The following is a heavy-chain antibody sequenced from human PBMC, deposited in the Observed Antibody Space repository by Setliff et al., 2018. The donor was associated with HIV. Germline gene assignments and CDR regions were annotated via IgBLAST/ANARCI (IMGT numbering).Heavy chain of an antibody. D-gene: IGHD2-15*01. V-gene: IGHV4-39*01. CDR3: ARVVDADYLDY. J-gene: IGHJ4*02. CDR1: GGPFSSSSYY. CDR2: LRPSGNT. Sequence: PSETLSLTCTVSGGPFSSSSYYWGWIRQPPGKGLEWIGSLRPSGNTYYNPSPKSRVTISVDTSKNQFSLKLNSVTAADTAMYYCARVVDADYLDYWGQGTPVTVSS.